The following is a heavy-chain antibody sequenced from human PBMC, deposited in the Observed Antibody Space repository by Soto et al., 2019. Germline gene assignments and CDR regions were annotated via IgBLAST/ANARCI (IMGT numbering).Heavy chain of an antibody. CDR2: ISSSGSST. D-gene: IGHD1-26*01. V-gene: IGHV3-23*01. CDR3: ARRDAARTGGYYDGDS. CDR1: GFTFSSYA. J-gene: IGHJ5*01. Sequence: EVQLLEFGGGLVQPGGSLRLSCAASGFTFSSYAMSWVRQAPGKGLEWVSAISSSGSSTYYADSVKGRFTTSRDNSKNTLYLQMNSLRPEDTAVYYCARRDAARTGGYYDGDSWAQGTLVTVSS.